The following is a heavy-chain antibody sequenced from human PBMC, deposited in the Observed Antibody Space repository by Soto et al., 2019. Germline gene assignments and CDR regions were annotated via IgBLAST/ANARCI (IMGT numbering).Heavy chain of an antibody. J-gene: IGHJ4*02. D-gene: IGHD3-3*01. Sequence: QVQLQQWGAGLLKPSETLSLTCAVYGGSFSGYYWSWIRQPPGKGLEWIGENNHSGSTKYNPSLNSRVTKKVDPSKNQFSLKLSSVTAADTAVYYCARGDLLYDFWGGYYFDYWGQGTLVTVSS. CDR1: GGSFSGYY. CDR3: ARGDLLYDFWGGYYFDY. CDR2: NNHSGST. V-gene: IGHV4-34*01.